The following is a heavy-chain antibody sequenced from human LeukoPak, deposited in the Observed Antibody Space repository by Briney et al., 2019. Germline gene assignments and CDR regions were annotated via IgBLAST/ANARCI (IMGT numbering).Heavy chain of an antibody. V-gene: IGHV3-33*01. CDR3: ARGQQPYYYYGMDV. D-gene: IGHD6-13*01. CDR1: GFTFSDYG. Sequence: GRSLRLSCAASGFTFSDYGMHWVRQVPGKGLEWVAVIWYDGNNKYYADSVKGRFTISRDNSKNTLYLQMNSLRAEDTAVYSCARGQQPYYYYGMDVWGQGTTVTVSS. CDR2: IWYDGNNK. J-gene: IGHJ6*02.